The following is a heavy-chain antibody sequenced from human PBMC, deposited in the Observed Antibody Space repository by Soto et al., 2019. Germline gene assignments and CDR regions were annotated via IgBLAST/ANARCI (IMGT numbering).Heavy chain of an antibody. Sequence: SETLSLTCTVSGGSISSSAYNWGWIRQPPGETLEWIGTIYYSGSTSYNPSLQSRVTIYGDTSKNQFSLTLTSVTAADTAVYFCARQARGTTWSDFDLWGQGTLVTVSS. D-gene: IGHD1-7*01. CDR2: IYYSGST. CDR1: GGSISSSAYN. CDR3: ARQARGTTWSDFDL. V-gene: IGHV4-39*01. J-gene: IGHJ4*02.